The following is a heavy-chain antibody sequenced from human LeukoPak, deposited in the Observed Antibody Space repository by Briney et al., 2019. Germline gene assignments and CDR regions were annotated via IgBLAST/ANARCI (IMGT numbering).Heavy chain of an antibody. CDR2: IYYSGST. CDR3: ASQGHYYGSGGIVD. V-gene: IGHV4-31*03. J-gene: IGHJ4*02. D-gene: IGHD3-10*01. CDR1: GGSISSGGYY. Sequence: SETLSLTCTVSGGSISSGGYYWSWIRQHPGKGLEWIGYIYYSGSTYYNPSLKSRVTISVDTSKNQFSLKLSSVTAADTAVYYCASQGHYYGSGGIVDWGQGTLVTVSS.